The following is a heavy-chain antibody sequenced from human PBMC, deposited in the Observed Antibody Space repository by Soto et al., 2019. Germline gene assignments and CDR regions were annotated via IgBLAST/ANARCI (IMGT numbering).Heavy chain of an antibody. D-gene: IGHD3-22*01. J-gene: IGHJ3*02. Sequence: AASVKVSCKASGGTFSSYAISWVRQAPGQGLEWMGGIIPIFGTANYAQKFQGRVTITADKSTSTAYMELSSLRSEDTAVYYCAREKKYYYDSSGSPGAFDIWGQGTMVTVSS. CDR1: GGTFSSYA. CDR2: IIPIFGTA. CDR3: AREKKYYYDSSGSPGAFDI. V-gene: IGHV1-69*06.